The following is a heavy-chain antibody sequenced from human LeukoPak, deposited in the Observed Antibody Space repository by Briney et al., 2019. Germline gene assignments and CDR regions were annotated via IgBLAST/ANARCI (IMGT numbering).Heavy chain of an antibody. V-gene: IGHV1-2*02. CDR3: AREGIVAVGDNWFDP. D-gene: IGHD6-13*01. CDR1: GYTFTSYD. J-gene: IGHJ5*02. Sequence: ASVKVSCKASGYTFTSYDINWVRQATGQGLEWMGWINPKSGGTVYAQKFQGRVTMTRDTSSSTAYMELSRLRSDDTAVYYCAREGIVAVGDNWFDPWGQGTLVTVSS. CDR2: INPKSGGT.